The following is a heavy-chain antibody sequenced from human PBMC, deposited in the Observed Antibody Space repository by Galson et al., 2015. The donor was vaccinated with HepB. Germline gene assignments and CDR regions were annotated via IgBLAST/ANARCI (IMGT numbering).Heavy chain of an antibody. D-gene: IGHD1-26*01. CDR2: INPSGGST. V-gene: IGHV1-46*01. CDR3: AREGMGARGTSDY. CDR1: GYTFTSYY. Sequence: SVKVSCKASGYTFTSYYMHWVRQAPGQGLEWMGIINPSGGSTSYAQKFQGRVTMTRGTSTSTVYMELSSLRSEDTAVYYCAREGMGARGTSDYWGQGTLVTVSS. J-gene: IGHJ4*02.